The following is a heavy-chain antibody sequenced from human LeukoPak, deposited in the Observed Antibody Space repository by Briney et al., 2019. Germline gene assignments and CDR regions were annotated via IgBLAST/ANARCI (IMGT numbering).Heavy chain of an antibody. V-gene: IGHV3-15*01. CDR2: VKSKTDGGTT. D-gene: IGHD3-22*01. J-gene: IGHJ4*02. CDR1: GFTFTNAW. CDR3: VFDSSF. Sequence: PGGSLRLSCVGSGFTFTNAWMAWVRQTAGKGLEWVGRVKSKTDGGTTDYAAPVRGRFTISRDDSKNTVYLELNSLGTEDTAVYYCVFDSSFWGQGTLVTVSS.